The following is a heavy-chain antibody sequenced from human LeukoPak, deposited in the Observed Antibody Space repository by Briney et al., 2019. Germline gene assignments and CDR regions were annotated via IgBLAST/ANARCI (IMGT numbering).Heavy chain of an antibody. CDR3: ARGEDILTGYYNYYYMDV. CDR2: IYYSGST. Sequence: PSETLSLTCTVSGGSISSYYWSWIRQPPGKGLEWIGYIYYSGSTNYNPSLKSRVTISVDTSKSQFSLKLSSVTAADTAVYYCARGEDILTGYYNYYYMDVWGKGTTVTISS. D-gene: IGHD3-9*01. CDR1: GGSISSYY. V-gene: IGHV4-59*01. J-gene: IGHJ6*03.